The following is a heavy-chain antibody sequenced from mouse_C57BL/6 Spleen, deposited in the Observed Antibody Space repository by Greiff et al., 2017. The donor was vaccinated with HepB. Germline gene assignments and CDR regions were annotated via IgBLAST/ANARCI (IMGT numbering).Heavy chain of an antibody. Sequence: VQLQQSDAELVKPGASVKISCTASGYTFTDHTIHWMKQRPEQGLEWIGHIYPRDGSTKYNEKFKGKATLTADKSSSTAYMQLNSLTSEDSAVYFCARGNYYGGSPYWGQGTLVTVSA. V-gene: IGHV1-78*01. J-gene: IGHJ3*01. CDR2: IYPRDGST. D-gene: IGHD1-1*01. CDR3: ARGNYYGGSPY. CDR1: GYTFTDHT.